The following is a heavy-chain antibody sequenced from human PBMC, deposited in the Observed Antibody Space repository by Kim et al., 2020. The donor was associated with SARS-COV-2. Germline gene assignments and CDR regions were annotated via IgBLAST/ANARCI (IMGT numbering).Heavy chain of an antibody. Sequence: SVKVSCKASGYTFTSYGISWVRQAPGQGLEWMGWISAYNGNTNYAQKLQGRVTMTTDTSTSTAYMELRSLRSDDTAVYYCARGGITTTSEYYYGMDVWGQGTTVTVSS. J-gene: IGHJ6*02. CDR2: ISAYNGNT. V-gene: IGHV1-18*01. D-gene: IGHD3-16*01. CDR3: ARGGITTTSEYYYGMDV. CDR1: GYTFTSYG.